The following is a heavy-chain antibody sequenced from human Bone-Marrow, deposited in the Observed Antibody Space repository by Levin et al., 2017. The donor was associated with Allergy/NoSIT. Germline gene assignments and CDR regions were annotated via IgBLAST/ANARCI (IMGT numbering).Heavy chain of an antibody. CDR1: GXXXXXYX. CDR2: ISGSGDST. V-gene: IGHV3-23*01. Sequence: PGGSLRLSCAASGXXXXXYXXXXXXXXXXKGLEWVSGISGSGDSTYDGDSVKGRFTISRDNSKNTLYLQMNSLRAEDTAVYYCAKDRDFYGSGSLGNWGQGTLVTVSS. D-gene: IGHD3-10*01. CDR3: AKDRDFYGSGSLGN. J-gene: IGHJ4*02.